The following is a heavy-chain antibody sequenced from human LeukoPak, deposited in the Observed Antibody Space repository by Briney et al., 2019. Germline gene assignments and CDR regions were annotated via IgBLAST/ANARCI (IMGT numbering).Heavy chain of an antibody. Sequence: PSETLSLTCTVSGGSISSYYWSWIRQPPGKGLEWIGEINHSGSTNYNPSLKSRVTISVDTSKNQFSLKLSSVTAADTAVYYCVVRYFDWLGYYYGMDVWGQGTTVTVSS. J-gene: IGHJ6*02. V-gene: IGHV4-34*01. CDR1: GGSISSYY. CDR2: INHSGST. CDR3: VVRYFDWLGYYYGMDV. D-gene: IGHD3-9*01.